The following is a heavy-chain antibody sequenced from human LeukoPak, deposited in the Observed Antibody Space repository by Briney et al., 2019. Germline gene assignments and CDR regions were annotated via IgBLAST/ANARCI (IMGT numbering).Heavy chain of an antibody. CDR1: GGSIRRRSYY. CDR2: IYYSGLT. V-gene: IGHV4-39*01. CDR3: ARHGSGSSSSWYDN. Sequence: SETLSLTCTVSGGSIRRRSYYWGWIRQPPGKGMEWIGSIYYSGLTYNNPSLKSRVTISVDTSKNQFSLKVSSVSAADTAVYYCARHGSGSSSSWYDNWGQGTLVTVSS. J-gene: IGHJ5*02. D-gene: IGHD6-13*01.